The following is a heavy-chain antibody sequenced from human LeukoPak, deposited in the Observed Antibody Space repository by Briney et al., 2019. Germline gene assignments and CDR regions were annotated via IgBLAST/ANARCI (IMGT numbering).Heavy chain of an antibody. D-gene: IGHD2-2*01. CDR3: ARDRGYCSSTSCHYYYYYMDV. CDR2: IKQDGSEK. V-gene: IGHV3-7*01. Sequence: GGSLRLSCAASGFTFSSYWMSWVRQAPGKGLEWVANIKQDGSEKYYVDSVKGRFTISRDNAKNSLYLQMNSLRAEDTAVYYCARDRGYCSSTSCHYYYYYMDVWGKGTTVTVSS. J-gene: IGHJ6*03. CDR1: GFTFSSYW.